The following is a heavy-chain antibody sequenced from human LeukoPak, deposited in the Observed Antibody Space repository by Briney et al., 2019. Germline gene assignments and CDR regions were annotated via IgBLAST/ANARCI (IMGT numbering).Heavy chain of an antibody. CDR2: ISSNGGST. D-gene: IGHD2-2*01. Sequence: GALRLSCAASGFTFSSYAMHWVRQAPGKGLEYVSAISSNGGSTYYANSVKGRFTISRDNSKNTLYLQMGSLRAEDMAVYYCARPKGTSDQLYFDYWGQGTLVTVSS. CDR1: GFTFSSYA. J-gene: IGHJ4*02. V-gene: IGHV3-64*01. CDR3: ARPKGTSDQLYFDY.